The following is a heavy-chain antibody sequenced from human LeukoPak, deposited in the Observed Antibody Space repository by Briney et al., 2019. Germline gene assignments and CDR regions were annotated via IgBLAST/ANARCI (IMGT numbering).Heavy chain of an antibody. V-gene: IGHV3-23*01. Sequence: GGSLRLSCAASGFTFSSYAMSWVRQAPGKGLEWVSAISGSGGSTYYADPVKGRFTISRDNSKNTLYLQMNSLRAEDTAVYYCAKDWMAVADSYYFDYWGQGTLVTVSS. CDR1: GFTFSSYA. D-gene: IGHD6-19*01. CDR3: AKDWMAVADSYYFDY. CDR2: ISGSGGST. J-gene: IGHJ4*02.